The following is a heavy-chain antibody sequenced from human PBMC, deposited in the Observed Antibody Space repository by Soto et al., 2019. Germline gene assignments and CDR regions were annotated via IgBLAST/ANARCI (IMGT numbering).Heavy chain of an antibody. CDR3: ARVPSIAARLGMDV. Sequence: SETLSLTCAVYGGSFSGYYWSWIRQPPGKGLEWIGEINHSGSTNYNPSLKSRVTISVDTSKNQFSLKLSSVTAADTAVYYCARVPSIAARLGMDVWGQGTAVTVSS. J-gene: IGHJ6*02. CDR1: GGSFSGYY. V-gene: IGHV4-34*01. CDR2: INHSGST. D-gene: IGHD6-6*01.